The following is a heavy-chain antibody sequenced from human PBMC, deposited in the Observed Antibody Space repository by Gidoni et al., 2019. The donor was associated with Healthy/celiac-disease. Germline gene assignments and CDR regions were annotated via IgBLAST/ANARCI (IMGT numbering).Heavy chain of an antibody. CDR2: IYPGDSDT. CDR3: ASSFAVEPGEYYFDY. V-gene: IGHV5-51*01. CDR1: GYSFTSYW. D-gene: IGHD2-21*01. J-gene: IGHJ4*02. Sequence: ELQLVQSGAEVTKPGESLKISCKGSGYSFTSYWIGWVPQMPGKGLEWMGIIYPGDSDTGYSPSFQGQVTISADKSISTAYLQWSSLKASDTAMYYCASSFAVEPGEYYFDYWGQGTLVTVSS.